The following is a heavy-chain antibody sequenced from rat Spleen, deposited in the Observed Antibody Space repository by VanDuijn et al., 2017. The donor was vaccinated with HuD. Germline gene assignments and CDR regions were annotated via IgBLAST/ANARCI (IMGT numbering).Heavy chain of an antibody. Sequence: EVQLVESGGGLVQPGRSLKLSCAASGFTFSDYNMAWVRQAPKKGLEWVATISYDGSSTYYRDSVKGRFTISRDNAKRTLSLQMDSLRSEDTATYYCARWHYGYTDYFDYWGQGVMVTVSS. D-gene: IGHD1-9*01. CDR2: ISYDGSST. V-gene: IGHV5-7*01. CDR3: ARWHYGYTDYFDY. J-gene: IGHJ2*01. CDR1: GFTFSDYN.